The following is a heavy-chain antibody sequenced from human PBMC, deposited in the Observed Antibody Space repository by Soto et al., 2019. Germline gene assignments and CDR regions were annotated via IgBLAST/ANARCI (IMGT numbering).Heavy chain of an antibody. Sequence: GASVKVSCKASGYTFTSYYMHWVRQAPGKGIEWMGIINPSGGSTSYAQKFQGRVTMTSDTATSTVYMELRSLRSQDQAVPYCPRGPGDSRAQRAEYFPHWGQGTLGTVSS. J-gene: IGHJ1*01. CDR2: INPSGGST. V-gene: IGHV1-46*01. CDR3: PRGPGDSRAQRAEYFPH. CDR1: GYTFTSYY. D-gene: IGHD3-22*01.